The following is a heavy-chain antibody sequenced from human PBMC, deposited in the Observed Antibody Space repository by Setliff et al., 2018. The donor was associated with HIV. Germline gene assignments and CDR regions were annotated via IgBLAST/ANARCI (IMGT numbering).Heavy chain of an antibody. Sequence: SETLSLTCTVSGGSISSGSYYWSWIRQPAGKGLEWIGHIYTSGSTNYNPSLKSRVTISVDTSKNQFSLELSSVTADDTATYYCAKDLGIKVVRAASFSIFHMDVWGKGTAVTVSS. D-gene: IGHD1-20*01. CDR2: IYTSGST. CDR1: GGSISSGSYY. V-gene: IGHV4-61*09. J-gene: IGHJ6*03. CDR3: AKDLGIKVVRAASFSIFHMDV.